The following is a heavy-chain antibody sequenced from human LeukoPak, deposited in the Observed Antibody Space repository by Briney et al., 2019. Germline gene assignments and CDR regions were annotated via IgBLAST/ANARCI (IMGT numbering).Heavy chain of an antibody. V-gene: IGHV3-23*01. D-gene: IGHD6-13*01. J-gene: IGHJ1*01. Sequence: PGGSPRLSCAASGFTFSSYAMSWVRQAPGKGLGWVSAISGSGGSTYYADSVKGRFTISRDNSKNTLYLQMNSLRAEDTAVYYCAKDGVAAAGTYLEYFQHWGQGTLVTVSS. CDR2: ISGSGGST. CDR3: AKDGVAAAGTYLEYFQH. CDR1: GFTFSSYA.